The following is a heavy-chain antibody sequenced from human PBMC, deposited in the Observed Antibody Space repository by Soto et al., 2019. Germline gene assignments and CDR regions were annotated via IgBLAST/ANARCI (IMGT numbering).Heavy chain of an antibody. D-gene: IGHD2-2*01. V-gene: IGHV3-23*01. CDR2: ISGSGGST. CDR3: AKVADIVVVRGFDP. Sequence: GSLRLSCASSGFTFRSYAMIWVRQAPGKGLEWVSAISGSGGSTYYADSVKGRFTISRDNSKNTLYLQMNSLRAEDTAVYYCAKVADIVVVRGFDPWGQGTLVTVSS. CDR1: GFTFRSYA. J-gene: IGHJ5*02.